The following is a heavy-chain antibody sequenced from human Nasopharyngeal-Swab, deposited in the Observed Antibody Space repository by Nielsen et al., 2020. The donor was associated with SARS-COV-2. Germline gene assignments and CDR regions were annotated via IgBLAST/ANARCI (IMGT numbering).Heavy chain of an antibody. V-gene: IGHV3-23*01. CDR3: AKDLRGPYFF. D-gene: IGHD2/OR15-2a*01. CDR2: IVGSGDTSGHGGST. CDR1: GYSFRTYG. J-gene: IGHJ4*02. Sequence: GESLKISCVASGYSFRTYGMSWVRQAPGKGLEWVAAIVGSGDTSGHGGSTYYADSVKGRFTISRDNSKNTLSLQMNSLSAEDTAVYYCAKDLRGPYFFWGQGTLVTVSS.